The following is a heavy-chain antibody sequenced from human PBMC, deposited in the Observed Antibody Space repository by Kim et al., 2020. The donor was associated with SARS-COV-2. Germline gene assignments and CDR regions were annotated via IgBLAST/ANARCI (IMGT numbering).Heavy chain of an antibody. J-gene: IGHJ4*02. D-gene: IGHD3-16*02. V-gene: IGHV3-66*01. CDR2: GGGTT. CDR3: ARTSSY. Sequence: GGGTTYYADSVKGRFTISRDNTKDTLYLQMNGLRAEDTAVYYCARTSSYWGQGTLVTVSS.